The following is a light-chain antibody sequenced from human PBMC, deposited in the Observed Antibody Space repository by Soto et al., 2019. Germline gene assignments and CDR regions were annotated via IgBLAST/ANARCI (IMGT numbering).Light chain of an antibody. Sequence: DIQMTQSPSTLSASVGDRVTITCRASQSISSWLAWYQQKPGKAPKLLTYKTSNLESGVPSRFSGSGSGTQFTLTISSLQPDDFATYYCQQYSSYSTFGQGTKVEIK. CDR2: KTS. CDR1: QSISSW. J-gene: IGKJ1*01. CDR3: QQYSSYST. V-gene: IGKV1-5*03.